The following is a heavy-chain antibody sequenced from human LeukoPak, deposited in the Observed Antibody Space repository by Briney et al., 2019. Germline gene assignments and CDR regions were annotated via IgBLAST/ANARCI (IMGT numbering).Heavy chain of an antibody. CDR1: GGSFSGYY. J-gene: IGHJ4*02. CDR2: INHSGST. Sequence: SETLSLTCAVYGGSFSGYYWSWIRQPPGKGLEWIGEINHSGSTNYNPSLKSRVTISVDTSKNQSSLKLSSVTAADTAVYYCARDRITIFGVVIMGFDYWGQGTLVTVSS. CDR3: ARDRITIFGVVIMGFDY. D-gene: IGHD3-3*01. V-gene: IGHV4-34*01.